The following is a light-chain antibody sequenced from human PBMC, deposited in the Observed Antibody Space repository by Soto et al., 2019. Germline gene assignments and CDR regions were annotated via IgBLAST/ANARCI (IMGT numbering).Light chain of an antibody. Sequence: DITMTQSPSTLSASVVDRVTITCRASQSLTMWLARYQQKPGKAPNLLIYKTSSLEGGVPSRFSGSASGTVFTLTFYSLHPDDSTSYYWPYWTDHSWTLGQGTKV. V-gene: IGKV1-5*03. CDR2: KTS. J-gene: IGKJ1*01. CDR1: QSLTMW. CDR3: PYWTDHSWT.